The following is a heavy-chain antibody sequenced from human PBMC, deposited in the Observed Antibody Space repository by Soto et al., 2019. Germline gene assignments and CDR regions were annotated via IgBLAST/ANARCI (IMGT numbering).Heavy chain of an antibody. J-gene: IGHJ3*02. CDR1: GFTFSSYW. D-gene: IGHD2-2*01. Sequence: VGSLRLSCAASGFTFSSYWMSWVRQAPGKGLEWVANIKQDGSEKYYVGSVKGRFTISRDNAKNSLYLQMNSLRAEDTAVYYCAREGSSCSSTSCYSAFDIWGQGTMVTVSS. CDR2: IKQDGSEK. CDR3: AREGSSCSSTSCYSAFDI. V-gene: IGHV3-7*03.